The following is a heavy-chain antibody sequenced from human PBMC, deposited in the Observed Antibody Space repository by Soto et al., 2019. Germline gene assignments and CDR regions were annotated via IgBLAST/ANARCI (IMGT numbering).Heavy chain of an antibody. CDR2: IFYTGTA. D-gene: IGHD2-15*01. CDR1: GGSINTGGYY. CDR3: ARRLDDTPETFFNWFDP. V-gene: IGHV4-31*03. Sequence: QVQLQESGPGLVKPSQTLFLTCTVSGGSINTGGYYWGWIRHLPGEGLEWIGHIFYTGTAYYNPSLRSRVTVSIDTSANQFSLHMYSVTAADTAMYYCARRLDDTPETFFNWFDPWGQGILVTVSS. J-gene: IGHJ5*02.